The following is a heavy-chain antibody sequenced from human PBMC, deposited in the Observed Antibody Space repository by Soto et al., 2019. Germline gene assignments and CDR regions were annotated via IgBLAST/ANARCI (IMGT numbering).Heavy chain of an antibody. CDR3: ARRIQLWFRAYYYYGMDV. CDR1: GGSFSGYY. V-gene: IGHV4-34*01. D-gene: IGHD5-18*01. J-gene: IGHJ6*02. CDR2: INHSGST. Sequence: PSETLSLTCAVSGGSFSGYYWSWIRQPPGKGLEWIGEINHSGSTKYNQSLKSRVTISVDTSKNQFSLKLSSVTAADTAVYYCARRIQLWFRAYYYYGMDVWGQGITVTVS.